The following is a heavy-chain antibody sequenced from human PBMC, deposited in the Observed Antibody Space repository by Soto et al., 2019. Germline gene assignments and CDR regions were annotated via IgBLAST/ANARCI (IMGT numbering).Heavy chain of an antibody. CDR3: ARIGREGKGDIAVLSRFLSFNPDAFDI. D-gene: IGHD6-19*01. V-gene: IGHV1-18*01. Sequence: QVQLVQSGAEVKKPGASVKVSCKASGYTFTSYGISWVRQAPGQGLEWMGWISAYNGNTNYAQKLQGRVTMTTDTATETANMELRSLRSDDTAVDYCARIGREGKGDIAVLSRFLSFNPDAFDIWGQGTMVTVSS. CDR1: GYTFTSYG. J-gene: IGHJ3*02. CDR2: ISAYNGNT.